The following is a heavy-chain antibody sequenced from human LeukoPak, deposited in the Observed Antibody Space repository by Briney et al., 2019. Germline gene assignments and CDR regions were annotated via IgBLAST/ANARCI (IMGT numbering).Heavy chain of an antibody. CDR3: ARLTYYDFWSGYNYAFDI. D-gene: IGHD3-3*01. V-gene: IGHV1-2*02. CDR2: INPSSGGT. Sequence: ASVKVSCKASGYTFTTFYMYWVRQAPGQGLEWMGWINPSSGGTNYAQKFQGRVTMTRDTSISAAYMELSRLRSDDTAVYYCARLTYYDFWSGYNYAFDIWGQGTMVTVSP. J-gene: IGHJ3*02. CDR1: GYTFTTFY.